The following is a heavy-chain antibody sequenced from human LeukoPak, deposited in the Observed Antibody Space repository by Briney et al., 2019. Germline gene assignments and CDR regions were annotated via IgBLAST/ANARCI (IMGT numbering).Heavy chain of an antibody. CDR1: GGTFSSYA. CDR2: IIPIFGTA. CDR3: ASFTMVRGVIITPSYYYYMDV. J-gene: IGHJ6*03. D-gene: IGHD3-10*01. V-gene: IGHV1-69*05. Sequence: ASVKVSCKAFGGTFSSYAISWVRQAPGQGLEWMGGIIPIFGTANYAQKFQGRVTITTDESTSTAYMELSSLRSEDTAVYYCASFTMVRGVIITPSYYYYMDVWGKGTTVTVSS.